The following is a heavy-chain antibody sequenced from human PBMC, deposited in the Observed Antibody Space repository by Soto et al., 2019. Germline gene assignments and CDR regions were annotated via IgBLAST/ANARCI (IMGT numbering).Heavy chain of an antibody. D-gene: IGHD3-10*01. CDR1: GFTFSSYS. V-gene: IGHV3-23*01. CDR2: FRTGGDDGTT. J-gene: IGHJ4*02. CDR3: AKKVNSGPGSQYFDY. Sequence: GGSLRLSCAASGFTFSSYSMSWVRQAPGKGLEWVSGFRTGGDDGTTYYADSVKGRFTISRDNSKNTLFLQMNSLRVEDTAIYYCAKKVNSGPGSQYFDYWGQGTLVTVSS.